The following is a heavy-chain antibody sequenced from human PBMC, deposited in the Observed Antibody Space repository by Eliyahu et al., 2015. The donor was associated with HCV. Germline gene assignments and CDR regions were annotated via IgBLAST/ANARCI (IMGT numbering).Heavy chain of an antibody. J-gene: IGHJ4*02. CDR3: TTCGYRTCDY. CDR2: IKSKIDGGTT. CDR1: XLTFSNAW. D-gene: IGHD5-18*01. Sequence: EVQLVDSGGGLVKPGGSLRLSCAVSXLTFSNAWMSWVRQAPGKGMEWVARIKSKIDGGTTDYAAPVKGRFTISRDDSKNTLYLQMNSLKTEDTAVYYCTTCGYRTCDYWGQGTLVTVSS. V-gene: IGHV3-15*01.